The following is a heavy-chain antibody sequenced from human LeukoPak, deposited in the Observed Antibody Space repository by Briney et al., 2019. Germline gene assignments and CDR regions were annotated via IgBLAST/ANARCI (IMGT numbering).Heavy chain of an antibody. CDR2: VNPSGGGT. Sequence: ASVKVSYKASGYTFTSYYMHWVRQAPGQGLEWMGIVNPSGGGTSYAQKLQARVTMTRDTSTSTVYMELSILRSEDTAVYYCARAGHSSSSDSVDYWGQGTLVTVSS. CDR1: GYTFTSYY. CDR3: ARAGHSSSSDSVDY. V-gene: IGHV1-46*03. D-gene: IGHD6-6*01. J-gene: IGHJ4*02.